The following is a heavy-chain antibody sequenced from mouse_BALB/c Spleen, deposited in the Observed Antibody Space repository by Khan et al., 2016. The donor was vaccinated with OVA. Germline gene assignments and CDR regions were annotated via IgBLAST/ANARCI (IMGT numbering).Heavy chain of an antibody. V-gene: IGHV2-6-5*01. J-gene: IGHJ4*01. Sequence: VELVESGPGLVAPSQSLSITCTVSGFSLTDYGVSWIRQPPGKGLEWLGVIWGGGSTYYNSALKSRLSISKDNSKSQVFLKMSSLQTDDTAMYYCAKGVWSYYYALDYWGHGTSVTVSS. CDR2: IWGGGST. CDR1: GFSLTDYG. CDR3: AKGVWSYYYALDY.